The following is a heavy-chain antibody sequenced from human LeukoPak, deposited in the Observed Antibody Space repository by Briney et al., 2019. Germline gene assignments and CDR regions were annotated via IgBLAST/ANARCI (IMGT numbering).Heavy chain of an antibody. CDR3: AREGRGWYFDL. J-gene: IGHJ2*01. V-gene: IGHV1-18*04. D-gene: IGHD3-10*01. Sequence: ASVKVSCKASGYTFTDYYIHWVRQAPGQGLEWMGWISAYNGNTNYAQKLQGRVTMTTDTSTSTAYMELRSLRSDDTAVYYCAREGRGWYFDLWGRGTLVTVSS. CDR1: GYTFTDYY. CDR2: ISAYNGNT.